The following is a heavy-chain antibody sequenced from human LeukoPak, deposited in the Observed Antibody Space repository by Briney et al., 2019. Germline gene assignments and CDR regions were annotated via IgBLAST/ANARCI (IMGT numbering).Heavy chain of an antibody. J-gene: IGHJ4*02. CDR3: AKTPSKAEMATIPDY. V-gene: IGHV3-23*01. CDR1: GFPFTGFP. D-gene: IGHD5-24*01. CDR2: ISGSGGST. Sequence: GGSLSLSGAASGFPFTGFPWTWSGRAPGRGRGWVSAISGSGGSTYYADSVKGRFTISRDNSKNTLYLQMNSLRAEDTAVYYCAKTPSKAEMATIPDYWGQGTLVTVSS.